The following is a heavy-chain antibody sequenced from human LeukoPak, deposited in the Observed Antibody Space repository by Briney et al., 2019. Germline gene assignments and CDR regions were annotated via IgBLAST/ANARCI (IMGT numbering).Heavy chain of an antibody. D-gene: IGHD6-13*01. CDR1: VYTFNTYY. Sequence: GASVKVSCKASVYTFNTYYMHWVRQAPGQGLEWMGAIKPSGGQTNYAQKFQDRVTMTWDMSTSTVYMDLSSLRSEDTAVYYCAREYLVGYSSSWHSGWFDPWGQGTLVTVSS. V-gene: IGHV1-46*02. J-gene: IGHJ5*02. CDR3: AREYLVGYSSSWHSGWFDP. CDR2: IKPSGGQT.